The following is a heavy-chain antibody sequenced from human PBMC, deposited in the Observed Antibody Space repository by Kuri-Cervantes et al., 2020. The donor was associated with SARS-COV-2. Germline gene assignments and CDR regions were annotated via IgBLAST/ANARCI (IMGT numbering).Heavy chain of an antibody. CDR3: ARPPADYYYMDV. CDR2: IIPIFGTA. Sequence: SVKVSCKASGGTFSSYAISWVRQAPGQGLEWMGRIIPIFGTANYAQKFQGRVTITADESTSTAYMELSSLRSEDTAAYYCARPPADYYYMDVWGKGTTVTVSS. J-gene: IGHJ6*03. V-gene: IGHV1-69*13. CDR1: GGTFSSYA.